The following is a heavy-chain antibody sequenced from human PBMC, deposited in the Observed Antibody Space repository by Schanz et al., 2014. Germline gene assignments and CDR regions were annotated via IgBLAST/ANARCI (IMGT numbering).Heavy chain of an antibody. V-gene: IGHV3-15*01. CDR2: FKSNVDGGTT. Sequence: EMQLEESGGGLVKPGGSLKLSCAASGLNFHNAWMHWVRQAPGKGLEWVGRFKSNVDGGTTDYAAPVKGRFTISRDDSKTSPSLHMKRMKTEATAVYYCTDGSGRWGQGNLVTVSS. J-gene: IGHJ4*02. D-gene: IGHD3-22*01. CDR3: TDGSGR. CDR1: GLNFHNAW.